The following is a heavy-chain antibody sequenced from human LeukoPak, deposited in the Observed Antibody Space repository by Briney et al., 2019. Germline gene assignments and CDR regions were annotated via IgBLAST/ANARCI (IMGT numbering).Heavy chain of an antibody. Sequence: SVKVSCKASGYTFTSFFMHWVRQAPGQGLEWMGIINPRGGSATSAQRFQGRLTVTRDTSTSTVYMELSSLTSEDTAVYYCARDYHGSGSLTTFDSWGQGTLVTISS. CDR2: INPRGGSA. CDR3: ARDYHGSGSLTTFDS. J-gene: IGHJ4*02. V-gene: IGHV1-46*01. D-gene: IGHD3-10*01. CDR1: GYTFTSFF.